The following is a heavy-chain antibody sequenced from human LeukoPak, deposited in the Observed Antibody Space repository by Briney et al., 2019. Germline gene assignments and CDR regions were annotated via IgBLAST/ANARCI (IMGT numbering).Heavy chain of an antibody. D-gene: IGHD3-22*01. CDR3: ARADYYDSSACDY. J-gene: IGHJ4*02. V-gene: IGHV4-38-2*02. Sequence: SETLSLTCTVSGHSISSGYYWGWIRQPPGRGLEWIGSIYHSGSTYYNPSLKSRVTISVDTSKNQLSLKLSSVTPADTAVYYCARADYYDSSACDYWGQGTLVTVSS. CDR2: IYHSGST. CDR1: GHSISSGYY.